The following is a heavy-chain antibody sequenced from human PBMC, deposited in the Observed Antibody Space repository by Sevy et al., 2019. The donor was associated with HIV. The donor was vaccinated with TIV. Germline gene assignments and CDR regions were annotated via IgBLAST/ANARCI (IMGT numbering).Heavy chain of an antibody. CDR2: IKSKTDGGTT. V-gene: IGHV3-15*07. CDR1: GFTFSNAW. CDR3: TQDHPYRHYDFWSGYSPYYYYYGMDV. Sequence: GGSLRLSCAASGFTFSNAWMNWVRQAPGKGLEWVGRIKSKTDGGTTDYAAPVKGRFTISRDNSKNTLYLQMNSLKTEDTAVNYCTQDHPYRHYDFWSGYSPYYYYYGMDVWGQGTTVTVSS. D-gene: IGHD3-3*01. J-gene: IGHJ6*02.